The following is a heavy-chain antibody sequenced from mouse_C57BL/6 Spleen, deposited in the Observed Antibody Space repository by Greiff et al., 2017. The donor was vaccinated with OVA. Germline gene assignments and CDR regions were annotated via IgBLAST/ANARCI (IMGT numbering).Heavy chain of an antibody. CDR2: INYDGSST. V-gene: IGHV5-16*01. J-gene: IGHJ1*03. Sequence: DVMLVESEGGLVQPGSSMKLSCTASGFTLSDYYMAWVRQVPEKVLEWVANINYDGSSTYYLDSLKSRFIISRDNAKNILYLQMSSLKSEDTATYYCARSTVVHWYFDVWGTGTTVTVSS. CDR1: GFTLSDYY. D-gene: IGHD1-1*01. CDR3: ARSTVVHWYFDV.